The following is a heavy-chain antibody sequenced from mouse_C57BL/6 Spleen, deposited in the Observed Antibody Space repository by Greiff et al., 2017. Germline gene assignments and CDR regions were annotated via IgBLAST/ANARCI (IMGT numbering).Heavy chain of an antibody. Sequence: QVQLQQPGAELVKPGASVKLSCKASGYTFTSYWMHWVKQRPGRGLEWLGRIDPNSGGTKYNEPFKSKATLTVDKPSSTAYMQLSSLTSEDSAVYYCARCGGYDVPYYFDYWGQGTTLTVSS. CDR2: IDPNSGGT. CDR1: GYTFTSYW. V-gene: IGHV1-72*01. CDR3: ARCGGYDVPYYFDY. J-gene: IGHJ2*01. D-gene: IGHD2-2*01.